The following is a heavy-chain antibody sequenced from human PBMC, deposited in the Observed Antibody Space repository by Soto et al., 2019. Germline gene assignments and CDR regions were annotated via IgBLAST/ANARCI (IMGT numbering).Heavy chain of an antibody. D-gene: IGHD3-10*01. Sequence: PGGSLRLSCVASGFTFSSYWMSWVRQAPGKGLEWVANIKQDGSEKYYVDSVKGRFTISRDNAKNSLFLQMNSLRAEDTAVYYCATRSGATWGQGTLVTVSS. CDR1: GFTFSSYW. J-gene: IGHJ5*02. CDR3: ATRSGAT. CDR2: IKQDGSEK. V-gene: IGHV3-7*05.